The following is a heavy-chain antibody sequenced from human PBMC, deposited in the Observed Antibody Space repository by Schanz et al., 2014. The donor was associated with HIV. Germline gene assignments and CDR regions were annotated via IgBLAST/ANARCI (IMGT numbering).Heavy chain of an antibody. Sequence: EVQLVESGGGLVQPGGSLRLSCAVSGFTLSSYWMNWVRQAPGKGLEWVANIKQDGSEKHYVDSVKGRFTISRDNSKSTLYLQMNSLRAEDTAVYYCANSGYCTSGVCYTRGYDTDVWGQGTTVTVSS. D-gene: IGHD2-8*01. V-gene: IGHV3-7*03. J-gene: IGHJ6*02. CDR2: IKQDGSEK. CDR1: GFTLSSYW. CDR3: ANSGYCTSGVCYTRGYDTDV.